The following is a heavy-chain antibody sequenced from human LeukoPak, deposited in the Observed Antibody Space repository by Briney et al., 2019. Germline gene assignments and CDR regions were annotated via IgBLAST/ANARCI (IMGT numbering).Heavy chain of an antibody. D-gene: IGHD5-24*01. V-gene: IGHV3-48*03. Sequence: GGSLRLSCAASGFTFRSYEMNWVRQAPGKGLEWVSYISSSGSTIYHADSVKGRFTISRDNAKNSLFLEMNSLRADDTGVYFCARERGTGYSDFGGFDYWGQGTLVTVSS. CDR1: GFTFRSYE. CDR3: ARERGTGYSDFGGFDY. J-gene: IGHJ4*02. CDR2: ISSSGSTI.